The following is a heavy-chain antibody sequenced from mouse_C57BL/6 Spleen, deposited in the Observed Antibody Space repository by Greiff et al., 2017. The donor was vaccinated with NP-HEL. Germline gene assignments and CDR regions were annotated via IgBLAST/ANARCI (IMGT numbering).Heavy chain of an antibody. CDR2: IYPRDGST. V-gene: IGHV1-85*01. CDR1: GYTFTSYD. D-gene: IGHD2-5*01. J-gene: IGHJ3*01. Sequence: QVQLKESGPELVKPGASVKLSCKASGYTFTSYDINWVKQRPGQGLEWIGWIYPRDGSTKYNEKFKGKATLTVDTSSSTAYMELHSLTSEDSAVYFCARGPYSNYGGWFAYWGQGTLVTVSA. CDR3: ARGPYSNYGGWFAY.